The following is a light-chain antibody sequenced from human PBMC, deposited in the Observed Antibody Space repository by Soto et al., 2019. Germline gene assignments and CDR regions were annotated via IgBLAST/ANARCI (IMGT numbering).Light chain of an antibody. CDR1: QSVSSTY. CDR2: GAS. CDR3: QQYGRSPPFT. Sequence: EIVLTQSPGTLSLSPGERATLSCRASQSVSSTYIAWYQQNPGRAPRLLIYGASSRATGIPDRFSGSGSGTDFTLTISRLEPDDFAVYFCQQYGRSPPFTFGQGTKVEIK. V-gene: IGKV3-20*01. J-gene: IGKJ2*01.